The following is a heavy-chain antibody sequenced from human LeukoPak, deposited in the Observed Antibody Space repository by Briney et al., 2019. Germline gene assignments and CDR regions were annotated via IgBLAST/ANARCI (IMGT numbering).Heavy chain of an antibody. CDR3: ARFSGSSKFDY. D-gene: IGHD1-26*01. Sequence: ASVKVSCKASGYTFAGYFMHWVRQAPGQGLEWMGWINPDSGGTNYAQKFQGRVTMTRDTSISTAYMELSRLRSDDTAVYYCARFSGSSKFDYWGQGTLVTVSS. J-gene: IGHJ4*02. CDR1: GYTFAGYF. CDR2: INPDSGGT. V-gene: IGHV1-2*02.